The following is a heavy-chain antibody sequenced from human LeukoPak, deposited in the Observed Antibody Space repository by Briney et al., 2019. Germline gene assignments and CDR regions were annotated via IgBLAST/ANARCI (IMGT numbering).Heavy chain of an antibody. V-gene: IGHV1-69*01. J-gene: IGHJ3*02. CDR1: GGTFSSYA. D-gene: IGHD3-3*01. Sequence: SVKVSCKASGGTFSSYAISWVRQAPGQGLEWMGGIIPIFGTANYAQRFQGRVTITADESTSTAYMELSSLRSEDTAVYYCARGKRITIFGVVIYRAFDIWGQGTMVTVSS. CDR2: IIPIFGTA. CDR3: ARGKRITIFGVVIYRAFDI.